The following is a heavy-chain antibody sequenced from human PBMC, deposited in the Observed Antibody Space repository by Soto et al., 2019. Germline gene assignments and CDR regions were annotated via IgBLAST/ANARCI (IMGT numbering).Heavy chain of an antibody. V-gene: IGHV3-66*01. CDR2: IYSGGST. J-gene: IGHJ4*02. D-gene: IGHD5-12*01. CDR3: ARDWVGYSGYDY. CDR1: GFTVSSNY. Sequence: EVQLVESGGGLVQPGGSLRLCCAASGFTVSSNYMSWVRQAPGKGLEWVSVIYSGGSTYYADSVKGRFTISRDNSKNTLYLQMNSLRAEDTAVYYCARDWVGYSGYDYWGQGTLVTVSS.